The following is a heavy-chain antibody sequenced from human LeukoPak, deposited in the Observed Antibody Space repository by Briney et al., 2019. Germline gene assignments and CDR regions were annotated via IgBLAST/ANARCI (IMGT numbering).Heavy chain of an antibody. CDR3: ARALITSGGVIGHNWFDP. V-gene: IGHV4-39*01. D-gene: IGHD3-16*02. CDR1: GVSISSSSYY. CDR2: IYYSGST. J-gene: IGHJ5*02. Sequence: SETLSLTCNVSGVSISSSSYYWGWIRQPPGKGLEWIGSIYYSGSTYYNPSLKSRVTISVDTSKNQFSLKLSSVTAADTAVYYCARALITSGGVIGHNWFDPWGQGTLVTVSS.